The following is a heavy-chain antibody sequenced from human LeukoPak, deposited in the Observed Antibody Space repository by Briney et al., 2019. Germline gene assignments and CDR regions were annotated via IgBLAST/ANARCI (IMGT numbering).Heavy chain of an antibody. D-gene: IGHD6-19*01. V-gene: IGHV4-39*01. J-gene: IGHJ4*02. CDR2: IYHSGSA. Sequence: PSETLSLTCTVSNDSISSSINYWGWIRQPPGKGLEWIGTIYHSGSAYYNPSLKSRVTISVSTSKNQFSLRLTSVTATDSAVYYCARSVAVAVTFEYCGQGTPVTVSS. CDR3: ARSVAVAVTFEY. CDR1: NDSISSSINY.